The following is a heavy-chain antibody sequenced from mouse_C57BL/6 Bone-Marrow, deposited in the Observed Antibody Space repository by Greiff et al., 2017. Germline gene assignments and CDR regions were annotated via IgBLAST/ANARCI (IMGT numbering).Heavy chain of an antibody. Sequence: VQLKQPGAELVRPGSSVKLSCKASGYTFTSYWMDWVQQTPGQGLEWIGNIYPSDSETHYDQKFKDKATLTVDKSSSTTYMQLSSLTSEESAVYYCASRASLALAMDYWGQGTSVTVSA. CDR1: GYTFTSYW. CDR3: ASRASLALAMDY. J-gene: IGHJ4*01. CDR2: IYPSDSET. V-gene: IGHV1-61*01. D-gene: IGHD3-3*01.